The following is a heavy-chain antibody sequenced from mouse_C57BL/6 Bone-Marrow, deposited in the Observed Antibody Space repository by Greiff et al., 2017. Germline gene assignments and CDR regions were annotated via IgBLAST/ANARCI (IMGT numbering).Heavy chain of an antibody. CDR2: IDPSDGET. CDR3: ARGGH. CDR1: GYTFTSYW. Sequence: VQLQQPGAELVRPGSSVKLSCKASGYTFTSYWMHWVKQRPIQGLEWIGNIDPSDGETNYNQKFKAKATLTVDKSSSTAYMQLSSLTSEDSAVYYCARGGHWGQGTTLTVSS. J-gene: IGHJ2*01. V-gene: IGHV1-52*01.